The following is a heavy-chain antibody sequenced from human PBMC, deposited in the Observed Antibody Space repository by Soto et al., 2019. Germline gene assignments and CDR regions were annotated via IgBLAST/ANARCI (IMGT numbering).Heavy chain of an antibody. V-gene: IGHV3-33*01. D-gene: IGHD3-22*01. Sequence: QVQLVESGGGVVQPGRSLRLSCAASGFTFSSYGMHWVRQAPGKGLEWVAVIWYDGSNKYYADSVKGRFTIYRDNSKNKLYLQMNSLRAEDTAVYYCARLGSGYYFDYWGQGTL. CDR2: IWYDGSNK. CDR3: ARLGSGYYFDY. J-gene: IGHJ4*02. CDR1: GFTFSSYG.